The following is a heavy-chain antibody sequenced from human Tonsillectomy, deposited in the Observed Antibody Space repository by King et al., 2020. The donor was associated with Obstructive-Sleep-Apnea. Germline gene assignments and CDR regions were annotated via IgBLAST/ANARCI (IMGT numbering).Heavy chain of an antibody. CDR1: GFSLSTGGVG. V-gene: IGHV2-5*02. CDR2: IFWDDDK. CDR3: VHKAPPNRFDY. Sequence: TLKESGPTLVKPTQTLTLTCTFSGFSLSTGGVGVGWIRQPPGKALEWLALIFWDDDKRYSPALKSRLAITKDTSRNQVVLTVTNMDPVDTATYYCVHKAPPNRFDYWDQGTLVTVSS. D-gene: IGHD1-14*01. J-gene: IGHJ4*02.